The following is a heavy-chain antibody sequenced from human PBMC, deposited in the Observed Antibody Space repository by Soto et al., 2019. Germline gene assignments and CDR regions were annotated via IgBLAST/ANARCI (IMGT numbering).Heavy chain of an antibody. CDR3: ANSKFGSYVGAFVI. V-gene: IGHV2-5*02. D-gene: IGHD3-10*01. CDR1: GFSLTTSGVA. CDR2: IYGDDDK. Sequence: KESGPSLVKPTQTLTLTCTFSGFSLTTSGVAVGWIRQPPGKALEWLALIYGDDDKRYSTSLKTRLAISRGTSENQVVLTMTDMDPVDTATYYCANSKFGSYVGAFVIWGQGTMVTVSS. J-gene: IGHJ3*02.